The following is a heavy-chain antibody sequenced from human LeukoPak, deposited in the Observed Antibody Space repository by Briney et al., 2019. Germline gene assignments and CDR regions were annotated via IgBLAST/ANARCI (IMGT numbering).Heavy chain of an antibody. CDR2: ISGSGGTR. Sequence: PGGSLRLSCAASGFTFSSYEMNWVRQAPGKGLEWVSYISGSGGTRYYADSVKGRFTISRDNAKNSLYLQMNSLRAEDTAVYYCAREDGYSSSWYSDYWGQGTLVTVSS. CDR3: AREDGYSSSWYSDY. J-gene: IGHJ4*02. V-gene: IGHV3-48*03. CDR1: GFTFSSYE. D-gene: IGHD6-13*01.